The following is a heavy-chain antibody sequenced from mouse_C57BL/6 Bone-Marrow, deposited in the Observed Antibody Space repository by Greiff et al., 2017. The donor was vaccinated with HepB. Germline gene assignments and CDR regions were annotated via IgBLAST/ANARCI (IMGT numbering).Heavy chain of an antibody. CDR3: AILGPPYFDY. Sequence: QVQLQQPGAELVMPGASVKLSCKASGYTFTSYWMHWVKQRPGQGLEWIGEIDPSDSYTNYNQKFKGKATLTVDKSSSTAYMQLSSLTSEDSAVYYCAILGPPYFDYWGQGTTLTVSS. J-gene: IGHJ2*01. CDR1: GYTFTSYW. V-gene: IGHV1-69*01. CDR2: IDPSDSYT. D-gene: IGHD3-1*01.